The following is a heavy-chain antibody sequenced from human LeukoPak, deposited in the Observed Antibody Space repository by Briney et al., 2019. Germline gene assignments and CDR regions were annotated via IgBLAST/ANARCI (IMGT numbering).Heavy chain of an antibody. Sequence: ASVKVSCKASGYTFTSYDINWVRQATGQGLEWMGWMNPNSGNTGYAQKFQGRVTMTRNTSISTAYMELSSLRSEDTAVYYCARGSILTGYYRYYYYYMDVWGKGTTVTVSS. D-gene: IGHD3-9*01. CDR3: ARGSILTGYYRYYYYYMDV. V-gene: IGHV1-8*01. CDR1: GYTFTSYD. J-gene: IGHJ6*03. CDR2: MNPNSGNT.